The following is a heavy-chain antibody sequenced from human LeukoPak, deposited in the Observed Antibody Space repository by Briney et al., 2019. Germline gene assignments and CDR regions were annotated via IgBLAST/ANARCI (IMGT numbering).Heavy chain of an antibody. Sequence: GESLKISCKASGYTFHDYWIGWVRQMPGKGLEWMGIIYPDNSHTRYSPSFQGQVTISADKTITTAYLQWSSLKASDTAIYYCARERYSSPEYWGQGTLVTVPS. V-gene: IGHV5-51*01. D-gene: IGHD5-18*01. CDR2: IYPDNSHT. J-gene: IGHJ4*02. CDR3: ARERYSSPEY. CDR1: GYTFHDYW.